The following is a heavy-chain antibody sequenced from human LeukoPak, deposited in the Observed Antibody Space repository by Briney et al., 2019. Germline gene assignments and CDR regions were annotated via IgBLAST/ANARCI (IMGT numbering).Heavy chain of an antibody. CDR1: GFTFSSYW. Sequence: GGSLRLSCAASGFTFSSYWVHWVRQAPGKGLEWVAVIWYDGSNKYYADSVKGRFTISRDNSKNTLYLQMNSLRAEDTAVYYCARAGRYFDLGAFDIWGQGTMVTVSS. CDR2: IWYDGSNK. CDR3: ARAGRYFDLGAFDI. J-gene: IGHJ3*02. V-gene: IGHV3-33*08. D-gene: IGHD3-9*01.